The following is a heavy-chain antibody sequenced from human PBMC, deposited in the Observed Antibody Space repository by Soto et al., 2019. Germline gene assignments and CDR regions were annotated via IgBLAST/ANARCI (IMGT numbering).Heavy chain of an antibody. V-gene: IGHV1-18*04. J-gene: IGHJ5*02. CDR3: ARRDCSGGSCYGWFGP. CDR2: ISAYNGNT. CDR1: GYTFTSYG. D-gene: IGHD2-15*01. Sequence: ASVKVSCKASGYTFTSYGISWVRQAPGQGLEWMGWISAYNGNTNYAQKLQGRVTMTTDTSTSTAYMELRSLRSDDTAVYYCARRDCSGGSCYGWFGPWGQGTLVTVSS.